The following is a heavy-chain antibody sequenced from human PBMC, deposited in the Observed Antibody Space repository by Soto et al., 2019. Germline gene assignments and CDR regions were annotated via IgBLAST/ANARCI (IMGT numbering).Heavy chain of an antibody. CDR3: ARETRGHYYDSSGTLDYYGMDV. CDR1: GDSISNYY. V-gene: IGHV4-59*01. J-gene: IGHJ6*02. D-gene: IGHD3-22*01. CDR2: IYYSGNT. Sequence: SETLSLSCTVSGDSISNYYWRWIRHPPGKRLEWIGYIYYSGNTIYNPSLKSRVTISLDTSKNQFSLNLSSVTAADTAVYYCARETRGHYYDSSGTLDYYGMDVWGQGTTVTVSS.